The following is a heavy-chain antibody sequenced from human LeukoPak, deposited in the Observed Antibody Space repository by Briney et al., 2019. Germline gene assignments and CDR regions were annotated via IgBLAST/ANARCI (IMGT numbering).Heavy chain of an antibody. D-gene: IGHD2-2*01. V-gene: IGHV4-59*12. CDR1: GGSISSYY. CDR3: ARGRRVRYCSSTSCYNWFDP. CDR2: IYYSGST. J-gene: IGHJ5*02. Sequence: SETLSLTCTVSGGSISSYYWSWIRQPPGKGLEWIGYIYYSGSTNYNPSLKSRVTISVDTSKNQFSLKLSSVTAADTAVYYCARGRRVRYCSSTSCYNWFDPWGQGTLVTVSS.